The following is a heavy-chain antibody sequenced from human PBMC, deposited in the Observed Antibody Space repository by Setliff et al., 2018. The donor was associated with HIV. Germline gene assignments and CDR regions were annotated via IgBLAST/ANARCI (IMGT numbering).Heavy chain of an antibody. CDR3: ARGRDDYNYDPFDI. J-gene: IGHJ3*02. V-gene: IGHV4-34*01. CDR2: VNHSGST. Sequence: PSETLSLTCAVYGGSFNGYYWSWIRQPPGKGLELIGEVNHSGSTNYNPSLKSRVTISVDTSKNQFSLKLSSVTAADTAVYYCARGRDDYNYDPFDIWGQGTMVTVSS. D-gene: IGHD4-4*01. CDR1: GGSFNGYY.